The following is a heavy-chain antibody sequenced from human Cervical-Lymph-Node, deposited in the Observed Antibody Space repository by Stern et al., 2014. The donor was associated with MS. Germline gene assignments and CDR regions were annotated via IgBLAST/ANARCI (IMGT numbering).Heavy chain of an antibody. CDR2: IRPEGGRP. D-gene: IGHD1-26*01. J-gene: IGHJ4*02. CDR1: GYTFTDYN. CDR3: ARVAPTVGAAY. Sequence: VQLVESGAEVKEPGASVKGSCTASGYTFTDYNIQRVRQAPGPGLEWMGMIRPEGGRPSSAPKSRGRVTMTRDKSTATVYMELNSLRSEDTAVYFCARVAPTVGAAYWGQGTLVTVSS. V-gene: IGHV1-46*01.